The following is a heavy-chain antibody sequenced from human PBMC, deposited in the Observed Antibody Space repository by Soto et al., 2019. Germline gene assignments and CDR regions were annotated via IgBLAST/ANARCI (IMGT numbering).Heavy chain of an antibody. V-gene: IGHV3-23*01. Sequence: EVQLLESGGGLVQPGGSLRLSCAASGITISNYPMSWVRQAPGKGLDGVSGISGSGDRTYYADSAKGRFTISKDISRNSLSLQLDSLGVEDTAVYFCVKDDGGYPSTAPHWGQGTLVNVSS. CDR1: GITISNYP. J-gene: IGHJ4*02. CDR2: ISGSGDRT. D-gene: IGHD3-22*01. CDR3: VKDDGGYPSTAPH.